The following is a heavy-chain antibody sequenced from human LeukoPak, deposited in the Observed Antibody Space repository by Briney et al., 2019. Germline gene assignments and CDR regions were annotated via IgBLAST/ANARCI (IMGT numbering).Heavy chain of an antibody. CDR3: ARRGGYSYGYPLYYYYYYMDV. D-gene: IGHD5-18*01. V-gene: IGHV4-34*01. Sequence: PSETLSLTCAVYGGSFSGYYWSWIRQPPGKGLEWIGEINHSGSTNYNSSLKSRVTISVDTSKNQFSLKLSSVTAADTAVYYCARRGGYSYGYPLYYYYYYMDVWGKGTTVTISS. CDR1: GGSFSGYY. CDR2: INHSGST. J-gene: IGHJ6*03.